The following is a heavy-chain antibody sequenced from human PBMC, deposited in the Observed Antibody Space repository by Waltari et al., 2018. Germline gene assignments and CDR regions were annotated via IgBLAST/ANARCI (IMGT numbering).Heavy chain of an antibody. D-gene: IGHD6-13*01. J-gene: IGHJ4*02. CDR3: ARGLETGTSSWHYFDS. Sequence: QVQPQQWGAGLLKPSETLSLTCAVSGGSFSWIRQPPGEGLEWIGDINHSGRISLNPSLKSRVTLSVDTSQTQLSLRLTDVTAADTAVYYCARGLETGTSSWHYFDSWGQGTLVTVSS. V-gene: IGHV4-34*01. CDR1: GGSFS. CDR2: INHSGRI.